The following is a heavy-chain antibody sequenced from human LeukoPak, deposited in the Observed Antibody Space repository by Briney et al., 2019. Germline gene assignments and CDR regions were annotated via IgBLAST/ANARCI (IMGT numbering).Heavy chain of an antibody. CDR1: GGSISSGDYY. D-gene: IGHD4-17*01. J-gene: IGHJ4*02. Sequence: PSETLSLTCTVSGGSISSGDYYWSWIRQPPGKGLEWIGFIYYSVSTYYNPSLQSRVITSVDTSKNQFSLKLTSVTAADTAVYYCARALYSMATVTTEYWFDYWGQGTLVTVSS. V-gene: IGHV4-30-4*01. CDR2: IYYSVST. CDR3: ARALYSMATVTTEYWFDY.